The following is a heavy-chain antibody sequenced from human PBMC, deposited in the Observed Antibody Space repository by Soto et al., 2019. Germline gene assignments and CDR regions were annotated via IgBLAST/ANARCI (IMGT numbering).Heavy chain of an antibody. CDR1: GYSFTNYW. D-gene: IGHD1-20*01. J-gene: IGHJ4*02. V-gene: IGHV5-51*01. CDR2: IYPGDSDA. CDR3: AGSRITGTTWSFDK. Sequence: PGESLKISCKASGYSFTNYWIGWVRQMPGKGLEWMAIIYPGDSDARYRPSFQGQVTISVDKSINTAYLQWSSLKASDTAMYYCAGSRITGTTWSFDKWGQGTLVTVSS.